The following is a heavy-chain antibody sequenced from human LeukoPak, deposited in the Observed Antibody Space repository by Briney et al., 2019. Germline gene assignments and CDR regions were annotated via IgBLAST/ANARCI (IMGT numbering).Heavy chain of an antibody. J-gene: IGHJ6*03. CDR3: ARRLGGYYYFYMDV. CDR2: ISTSGNT. D-gene: IGHD3-16*01. V-gene: IGHV4-4*09. CDR1: GASISLDY. Sequence: SETLSLTCTVSGASISLDYWTWIRQSPGKGLDWIGYISTSGNTNYNPSLKSRVTISVDKSKNQFSLRLSSVTAADTAVYYCARRLGGYYYFYMDVWGKGTTVTVSS.